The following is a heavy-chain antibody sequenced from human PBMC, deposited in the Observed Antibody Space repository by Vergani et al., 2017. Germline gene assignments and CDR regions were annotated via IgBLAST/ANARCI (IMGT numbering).Heavy chain of an antibody. D-gene: IGHD6-13*01. CDR3: ARITSSSWSRGGGMDV. Sequence: QVTLRESGPALVKPTQTLTLTCTFSGFSLSTSGMCVSWIRQPPGKALEWLARIDWDDDKYYSTSLKTRLTISKDTSKNQVVLTMTNMDPVDTATYYCARITSSSWSRGGGMDVWGQGTTVTVSS. V-gene: IGHV2-70*15. CDR2: IDWDDDK. CDR1: GFSLSTSGMC. J-gene: IGHJ6*02.